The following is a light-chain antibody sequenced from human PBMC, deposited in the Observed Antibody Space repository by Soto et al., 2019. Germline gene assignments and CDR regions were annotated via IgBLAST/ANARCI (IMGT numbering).Light chain of an antibody. J-gene: IGKJ4*01. CDR3: QQAFSAPLT. CDR1: QNIKKF. V-gene: IGKV1-39*01. Sequence: DIQMTQSPTSLSAPVGDSVTITCRASQNIKKFLNWYQQKPGTAPKLLIYTASSVQAGFPSRFSGSGSGTDFILTISNLQPGDFATYSCQQAFSAPLTFGGGTRVEI. CDR2: TAS.